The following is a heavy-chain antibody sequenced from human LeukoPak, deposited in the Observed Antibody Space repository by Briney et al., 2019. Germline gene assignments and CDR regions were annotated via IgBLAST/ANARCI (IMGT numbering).Heavy chain of an antibody. CDR1: GFTFSSYS. CDR2: ISSNSSYI. Sequence: GGSLRLSCAASGFTFSSYSMNWVRQAPGKGLEWVSSISSNSSYIYYADSVKGRFTIPRDNAKNSLYLQMNSLRAEDTAVYYCARVDCSSTSCWFDYWGQGTPVTVSS. D-gene: IGHD2-2*01. J-gene: IGHJ4*02. V-gene: IGHV3-21*01. CDR3: ARVDCSSTSCWFDY.